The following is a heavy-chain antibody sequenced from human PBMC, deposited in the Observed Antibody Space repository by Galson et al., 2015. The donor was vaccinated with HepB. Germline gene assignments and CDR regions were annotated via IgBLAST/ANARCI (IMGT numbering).Heavy chain of an antibody. D-gene: IGHD3-22*01. Sequence: SLRLSCAASGFTFGSYAMHWVRQAPGKGLEWVAAISYAGSHTNYADSVHGRYTISSDNSKNTPDLQVNSLEADDTAVYYCARAGYKANGGYSHYWGQGTLVTVSS. V-gene: IGHV3-30-3*01. J-gene: IGHJ4*02. CDR3: ARAGYKANGGYSHY. CDR2: ISYAGSHT. CDR1: GFTFGSYA.